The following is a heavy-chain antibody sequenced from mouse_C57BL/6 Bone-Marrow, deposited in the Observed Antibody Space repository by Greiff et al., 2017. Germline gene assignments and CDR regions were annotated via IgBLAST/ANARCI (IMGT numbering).Heavy chain of an antibody. CDR1: GYTFTSYG. CDR3: ASGGDYYGSSYFWYFDV. D-gene: IGHD1-1*01. V-gene: IGHV1-81*01. Sequence: QVHVKQSGAELARPGASVKLSCKASGYTFTSYGISWVKQRTGPGLEWIGEIYPRSGNTYYNEKFKGKATLTADKSSRTAYMELRSLTSEDSAVYFCASGGDYYGSSYFWYFDVWGTGTTVTVSS. CDR2: IYPRSGNT. J-gene: IGHJ1*03.